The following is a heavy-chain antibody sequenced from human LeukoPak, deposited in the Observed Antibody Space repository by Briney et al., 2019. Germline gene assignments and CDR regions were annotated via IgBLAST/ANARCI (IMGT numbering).Heavy chain of an antibody. D-gene: IGHD2-2*01. Sequence: SETLSLTCTVSGGSISSYYWRWIRQPPGKGLEWIGYIYYSGSTNYNPSLKSRVTISVDTSKNQFSLKLSSVTAADTAVYYCARSLGGYCSSTSCYQEYYFDYWGQGTLVTVSS. CDR1: GGSISSYY. V-gene: IGHV4-59*01. CDR3: ARSLGGYCSSTSCYQEYYFDY. J-gene: IGHJ4*02. CDR2: IYYSGST.